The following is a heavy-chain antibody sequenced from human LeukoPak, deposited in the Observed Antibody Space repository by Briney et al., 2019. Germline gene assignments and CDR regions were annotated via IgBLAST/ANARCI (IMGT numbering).Heavy chain of an antibody. Sequence: GGSLRLSCATSGFIFSTYALSWVRQAPGKGLEWASSISGSGGSTYHADSVKGRFTISRDSSKNTLYLQMNGLRAEDTAIYYCARVIRAAPGKGYFDYWGQGTLVTVSS. CDR3: ARVIRAAPGKGYFDY. V-gene: IGHV3-23*01. J-gene: IGHJ4*02. CDR1: GFIFSTYA. D-gene: IGHD6-13*01. CDR2: ISGSGGST.